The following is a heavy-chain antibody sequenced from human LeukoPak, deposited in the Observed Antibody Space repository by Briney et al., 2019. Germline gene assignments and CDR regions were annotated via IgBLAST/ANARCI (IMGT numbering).Heavy chain of an antibody. CDR3: AKDIYRGYRTEWFYYMDV. CDR2: ISWNSGNI. V-gene: IGHV3-9*01. D-gene: IGHD5-12*01. Sequence: PGGSLRLSCAASGFTFDDYAMHWVRQAPGKGLEWVSGISWNSGNIGYADSVKGRFTISRDNARNSLYLQMNSLRAEDTALYYCAKDIYRGYRTEWFYYMDVWGKGTTVTVSS. CDR1: GFTFDDYA. J-gene: IGHJ6*03.